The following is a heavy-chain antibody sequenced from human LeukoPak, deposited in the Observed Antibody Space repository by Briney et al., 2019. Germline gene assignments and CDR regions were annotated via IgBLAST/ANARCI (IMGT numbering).Heavy chain of an antibody. CDR1: GYTFTGYY. CDR2: INPNSGAT. V-gene: IGHV1-2*02. J-gene: IGHJ5*02. Sequence: ASVKVSCKASGYTFTGYYMHWVRQAPGQGLEWVGWINPNSGATNYAQKFQGRVTMTRDTSISTAYMELSRLRSDDTAVYYCARGRIDSSGWYRGWFDPWGQGTLVTVSS. D-gene: IGHD6-19*01. CDR3: ARGRIDSSGWYRGWFDP.